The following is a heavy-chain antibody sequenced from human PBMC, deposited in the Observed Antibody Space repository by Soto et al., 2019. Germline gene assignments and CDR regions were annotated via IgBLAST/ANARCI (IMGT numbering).Heavy chain of an antibody. CDR1: GFTFSSYW. D-gene: IGHD3-16*01. CDR2: IKQDGSHP. CDR3: ARDLGSAEFDS. J-gene: IGHJ4*02. V-gene: IGHV3-7*01. Sequence: GGSLRLSCAASGFTFSSYWMSWVRQAPGKGLEWVANIKQDGSHPAYADSVKGRFTISRDNANNSLYLQMNNLRAEDTAIYYCARDLGSAEFDSWGQGALVTVSS.